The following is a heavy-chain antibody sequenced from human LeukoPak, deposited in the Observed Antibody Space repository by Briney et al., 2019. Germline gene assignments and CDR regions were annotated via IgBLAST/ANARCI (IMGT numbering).Heavy chain of an antibody. Sequence: GGSLRLSCAASGFTFSSYSMNWVRQAPGKGLEWVSYISSSSSTIYYADSVKGRFTISRDNAKNSLYLQMNSLRAEDTAVYYCARDRGGYALDYWGQGTLVTVSS. V-gene: IGHV3-48*04. D-gene: IGHD5-18*01. CDR3: ARDRGGYALDY. CDR2: ISSSSSTI. J-gene: IGHJ4*02. CDR1: GFTFSSYS.